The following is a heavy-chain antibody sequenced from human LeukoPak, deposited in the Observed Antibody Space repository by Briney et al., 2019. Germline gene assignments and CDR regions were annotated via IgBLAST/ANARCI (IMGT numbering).Heavy chain of an antibody. CDR3: AREKWLRYYMDV. CDR2: ISSSTI. D-gene: IGHD5-12*01. Sequence: GGSLRLSCAASGFTFSSYSMNWVRQAPGKGLEWVSYISSSTIYYAGSVKGRFTISRDNAKNSLYLQMNSLRAEDTAVYYCAREKWLRYYMDVWGKGTTVTVSS. V-gene: IGHV3-48*01. J-gene: IGHJ6*03. CDR1: GFTFSSYS.